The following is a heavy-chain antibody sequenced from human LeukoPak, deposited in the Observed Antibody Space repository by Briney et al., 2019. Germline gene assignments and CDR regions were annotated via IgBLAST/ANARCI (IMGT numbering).Heavy chain of an antibody. D-gene: IGHD3-3*01. J-gene: IGHJ4*02. CDR1: GYTFTNYA. CDR3: ARGLWSAHRREYYFDS. Sequence: ASVKVSCKASGYTFTNYAVNWMRQAPGQGLEWMGWINTGNGDTKFSQNYQARVTITRDASASTAYMELSSLTSEDTAVYFCARGLWSAHRREYYFDSWGQGTLVTVSS. V-gene: IGHV1-3*04. CDR2: INTGNGDT.